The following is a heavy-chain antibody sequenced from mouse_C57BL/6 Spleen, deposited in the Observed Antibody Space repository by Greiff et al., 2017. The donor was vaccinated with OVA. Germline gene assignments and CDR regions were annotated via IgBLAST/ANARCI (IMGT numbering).Heavy chain of an antibody. V-gene: IGHV1-82*01. J-gene: IGHJ2*01. D-gene: IGHD4-1*01. CDR2: IYPGDGDT. CDR3: ARERVGWEGGFDY. Sequence: VKLQESGPELVKPGASVKISCKASGYAFSSSWMNWVKQRPGKGLEWIGRIYPGDGDTNYNGKFKGKATLTADKSSSTAYMQLSSLTSEDSAVYFCARERVGWEGGFDYWGQGTTLTVSS. CDR1: GYAFSSSW.